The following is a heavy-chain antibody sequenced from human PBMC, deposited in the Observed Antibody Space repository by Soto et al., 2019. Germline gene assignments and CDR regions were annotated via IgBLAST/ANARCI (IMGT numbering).Heavy chain of an antibody. CDR3: ARDLADCQSVFWA. CDR1: GYTFTSYD. D-gene: IGHD2-21*01. J-gene: IGHJ4*02. Sequence: ASVKVSCKASGYTFTSYDMHWVRQAPGQGLEWMGIINPSGGSTSYAQKFQGRVTMTRDTSTSTVSMELSSLRSEDTAVYYCARDLADCQSVFWAWGQGTLVTVSS. CDR2: INPSGGST. V-gene: IGHV1-46*03.